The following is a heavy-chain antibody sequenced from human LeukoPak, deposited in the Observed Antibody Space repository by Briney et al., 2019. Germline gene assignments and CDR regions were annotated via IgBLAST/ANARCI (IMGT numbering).Heavy chain of an antibody. CDR1: GYTFTVYY. J-gene: IGHJ4*02. CDR3: ARDKYTGYETFDY. Sequence: ASVKVSCKASGYTFTVYYIHWVRQAPGQGLEWMGWINPNNGGTNYAQKFQGRVTMTRDTSISTAYMELNRLTSDDTAVYYCARDKYTGYETFDYWGQGTPVTVS. V-gene: IGHV1-2*02. CDR2: INPNNGGT. D-gene: IGHD5-12*01.